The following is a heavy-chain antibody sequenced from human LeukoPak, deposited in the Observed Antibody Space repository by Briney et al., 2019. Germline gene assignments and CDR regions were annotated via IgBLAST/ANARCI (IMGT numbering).Heavy chain of an antibody. J-gene: IGHJ5*02. CDR3: ARDLSEQQLVMDWFDP. CDR2: INHSGST. V-gene: IGHV4-34*01. CDR1: GGSFSGYY. D-gene: IGHD6-13*01. Sequence: PSETLSLTCAVYGGSFSGYYWSWIRQPPGKGLEWIGEINHSGSTNYNPSLKSRVTISVDTSKNQFSLKLSSVTAADTAVYYCARDLSEQQLVMDWFDPWGQGTLVTVSS.